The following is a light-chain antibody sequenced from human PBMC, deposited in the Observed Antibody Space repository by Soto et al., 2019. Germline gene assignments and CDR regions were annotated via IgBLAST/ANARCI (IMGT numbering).Light chain of an antibody. CDR3: QQHYSYWT. J-gene: IGKJ1*01. Sequence: DIPMTQSPSTLSASVGDRVTITCRASQSISNWLAWYQQKPGKAPKLLISDVSNLESGVPSRFSGSGSGTEFTLTISSLQPDDFATYYCQQHYSYWTFGQGTKVEIK. V-gene: IGKV1-5*01. CDR1: QSISNW. CDR2: DVS.